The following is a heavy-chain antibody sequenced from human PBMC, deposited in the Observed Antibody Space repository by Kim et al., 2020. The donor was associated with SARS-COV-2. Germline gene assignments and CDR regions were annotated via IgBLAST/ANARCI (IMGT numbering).Heavy chain of an antibody. J-gene: IGHJ4*02. V-gene: IGHV1-18*01. CDR3: AREHSSPYYFDY. D-gene: IGHD6-13*01. Sequence: NYAQKLQGRVTMTTDTSTSTAYMELRSLRSDDTAVYYCAREHSSPYYFDYWGQGTLVTVSS.